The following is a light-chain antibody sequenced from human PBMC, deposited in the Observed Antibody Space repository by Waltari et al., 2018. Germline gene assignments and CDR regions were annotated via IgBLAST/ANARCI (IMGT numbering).Light chain of an antibody. V-gene: IGKV1-5*01. CDR3: QHYNAYRT. Sequence: DIQMTQSPSTLSASVGDRVIITCRASQSISTWLAWYQQKPGNAPKLLLFAASRLQTGVPSRFRVSGSGTEFTLTINSLQPDDFATYYCQHYNAYRTFGQGTKVEIK. CDR2: AAS. J-gene: IGKJ1*01. CDR1: QSISTW.